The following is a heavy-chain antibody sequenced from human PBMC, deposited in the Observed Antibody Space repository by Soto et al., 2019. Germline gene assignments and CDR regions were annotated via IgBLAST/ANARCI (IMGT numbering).Heavy chain of an antibody. V-gene: IGHV4-59*01. CDR2: IHYSGTT. D-gene: IGHD6-13*01. Sequence: SETLSLTCAVYGGSFSGYYWSWIRQPPGKGLEWIGYIHYSGTTSFFPSYNPSLRSRVTISEDTSKNQFSLKLLSVTTADTAVYFCAAGEASSRNLAPYYLDFWGQGALVTVSS. J-gene: IGHJ4*02. CDR3: AAGEASSRNLAPYYLDF. CDR1: GGSFSGYY.